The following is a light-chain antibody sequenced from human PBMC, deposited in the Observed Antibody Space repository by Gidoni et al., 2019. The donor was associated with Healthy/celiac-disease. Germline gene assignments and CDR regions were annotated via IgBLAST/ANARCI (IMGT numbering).Light chain of an antibody. CDR3: QQYYSFPLT. CDR1: QGISSH. Sequence: IWMTQSPSLLSASTGDRVIIHCRMSQGISSHLAWYQHKQGKATDLLIYAASTLQSGVPSRCSGCGAGADFTLTISCLQSEDFATYYCQQYYSFPLTFGGGTKVEIK. J-gene: IGKJ4*01. V-gene: IGKV1D-8*04. CDR2: AAS.